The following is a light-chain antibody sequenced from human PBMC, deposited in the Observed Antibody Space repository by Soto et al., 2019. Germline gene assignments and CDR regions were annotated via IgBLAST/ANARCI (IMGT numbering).Light chain of an antibody. CDR2: GAS. V-gene: IGKV3-20*01. CDR3: QQYGSSPLST. Sequence: EIVLTQSPGTLSLSPGERATLSCRASQSVSSSYLAWYQQKPGQAPRLLIYGASSRATGIPDRFSGSGSGTDFTLTISRLEPEDFAVYYCQQYGSSPLSTFGQGTKPEIK. CDR1: QSVSSSY. J-gene: IGKJ2*01.